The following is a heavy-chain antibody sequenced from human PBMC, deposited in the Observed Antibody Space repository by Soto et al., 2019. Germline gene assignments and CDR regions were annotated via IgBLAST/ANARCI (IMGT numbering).Heavy chain of an antibody. Sequence: PSETLSLTCTVSGDSISSGDYYWSWIRQPPGKGLEWIGYIYHSGSTYYNPSLKSRVTISVDRSKNQFSLNLSSVTAADTAVYYCARGMTTVTTYDYWGQGTLVTVSS. CDR2: IYHSGST. V-gene: IGHV4-30-2*01. J-gene: IGHJ4*02. D-gene: IGHD4-4*01. CDR1: GDSISSGDYY. CDR3: ARGMTTVTTYDY.